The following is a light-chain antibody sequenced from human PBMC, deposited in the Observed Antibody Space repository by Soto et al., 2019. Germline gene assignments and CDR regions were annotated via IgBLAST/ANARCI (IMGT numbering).Light chain of an antibody. V-gene: IGKV3-20*01. Sequence: EIVLEQYPGTLSLSPGEGASLCCRAIQAISGNYLAWYQHKPGQAPRLLMYGASSRATGIPDRFNGSGSGTDFTLTISRLEPEDFAVYYCQQYRSSPPITFGQGTRLEIK. CDR1: QAISGNY. CDR3: QQYRSSPPIT. J-gene: IGKJ5*01. CDR2: GAS.